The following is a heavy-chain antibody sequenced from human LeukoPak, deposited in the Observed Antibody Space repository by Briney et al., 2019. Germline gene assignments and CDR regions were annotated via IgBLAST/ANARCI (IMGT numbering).Heavy chain of an antibody. CDR3: ARDPEYYDILTGYYYCYGMDV. CDR2: IKQDGSEK. J-gene: IGHJ6*02. V-gene: IGHV3-7*03. CDR1: GFTFSSYW. Sequence: GGSLRLSCAASGFTFSSYWMSWVRQAPGKGLEWVANIKQDGSEKYYVDSVKGRFTISRDNAKNSLYLQMNSLRAEDTAVYYCARDPEYYDILTGYYYCYGMDVWGQGTTVTVSS. D-gene: IGHD3-9*01.